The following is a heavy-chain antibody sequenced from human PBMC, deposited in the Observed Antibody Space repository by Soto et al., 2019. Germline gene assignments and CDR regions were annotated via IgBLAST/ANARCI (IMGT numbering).Heavy chain of an antibody. D-gene: IGHD2-15*01. CDR2: ISGSGGST. V-gene: IGHV3-23*01. CDR3: AKGGYCSGGSCDYYYTDV. CDR1: GFTFSSYA. Sequence: PGGSLRLSCAASGFTFSSYAMSWVRQAPGKGLEWVSAISGSGGSTYYADSVKGRFTISRDNSKNTLYLQMNSLRAEDTAVYYCAKGGYCSGGSCDYYYTDVWGKGTTVTVSS. J-gene: IGHJ6*03.